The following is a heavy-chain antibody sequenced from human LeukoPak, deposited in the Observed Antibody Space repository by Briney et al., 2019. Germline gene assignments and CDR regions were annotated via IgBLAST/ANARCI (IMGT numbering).Heavy chain of an antibody. CDR1: GFTFSSYE. Sequence: QPGGSLRPSCAAPGFTFSSYEMSSVRQAAGKGLGWVSYISSGGSTIYYADSVKGPFTISRDNAKHSLYLQMNSLRAEDTAVYYCARVAGSSSLFDYWGQGTLVTVSS. CDR2: ISSGGSTI. D-gene: IGHD6-13*01. CDR3: ARVAGSSSLFDY. J-gene: IGHJ4*02. V-gene: IGHV3-48*03.